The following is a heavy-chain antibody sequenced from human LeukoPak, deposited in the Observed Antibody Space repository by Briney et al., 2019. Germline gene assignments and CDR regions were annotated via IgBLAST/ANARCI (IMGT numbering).Heavy chain of an antibody. D-gene: IGHD3-10*01. Sequence: GVSLSLSCAVSGFTFCIYVMHWVRKAPGKRLEWVAVISYDGSNKYYADSVKGRFTISRDNSKNTLYLQINSLRAEDTAVYYCAKDRGTMVRGVSYYYYYGMDVWGQGTTVTVSS. CDR2: ISYDGSNK. CDR1: GFTFCIYV. J-gene: IGHJ6*02. CDR3: AKDRGTMVRGVSYYYYYGMDV. V-gene: IGHV3-30*18.